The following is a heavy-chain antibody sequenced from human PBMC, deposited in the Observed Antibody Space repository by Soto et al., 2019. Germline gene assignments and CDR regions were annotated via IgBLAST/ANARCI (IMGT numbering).Heavy chain of an antibody. D-gene: IGHD6-13*01. V-gene: IGHV3-53*01. CDR1: GFTVSSNY. CDR3: AREFLAPAGTPSYYNHHGMDV. J-gene: IGHJ6*02. Sequence: HPGGSLRLSCAASGFTVSSNYMSWVRQAPGKGLEWVSILYSGGSTYYADSVKGRFTISRDNSKNTLYLQMNSLRAEDTAVYFCAREFLAPAGTPSYYNHHGMDVRGQGTTVTVSS. CDR2: LYSGGST.